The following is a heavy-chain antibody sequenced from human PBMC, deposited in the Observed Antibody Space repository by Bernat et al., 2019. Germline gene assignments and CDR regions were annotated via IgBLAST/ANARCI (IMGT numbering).Heavy chain of an antibody. Sequence: QVQLQQSGPGLVKPSQTLSLTCAISGDSVSSNSAAWNWIRQSPSRGLEWLGRTYNRSKWYNDYAVSVKSRITINPDTSKNQFSLQLNSVTPEDTAVYYCAREGPHSSSFPGDAFDIWGQGTMVTVSS. CDR3: AREGPHSSSFPGDAFDI. J-gene: IGHJ3*02. V-gene: IGHV6-1*01. CDR1: GDSVSSNSAA. CDR2: TYNRSKWYN. D-gene: IGHD6-6*01.